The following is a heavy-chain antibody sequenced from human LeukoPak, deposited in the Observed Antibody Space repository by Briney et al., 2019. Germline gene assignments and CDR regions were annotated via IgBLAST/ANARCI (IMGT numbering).Heavy chain of an antibody. CDR2: IKSKTDGGTT. CDR1: GFTFSNAW. J-gene: IGHJ3*02. CDR3: TTEYTEVRGARDDAFDI. Sequence: GGSLRLSCAASGFTFSNAWMSWVRQAPGKGLEWVGRIKSKTDGGTTDYAAPVKGRFTISRDDSKNTLYLQMNSLKTEDTAVYYCTTEYTEVRGARDDAFDIWGQGTMVTVSS. D-gene: IGHD3-10*01. V-gene: IGHV3-15*01.